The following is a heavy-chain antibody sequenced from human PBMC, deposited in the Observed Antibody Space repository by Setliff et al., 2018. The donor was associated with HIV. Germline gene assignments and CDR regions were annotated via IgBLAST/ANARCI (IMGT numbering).Heavy chain of an antibody. CDR2: IRYDGSNK. V-gene: IGHV3-30*02. CDR1: GFTFSSYG. J-gene: IGHJ3*02. CDR3: AKVLLFGVDVFDI. Sequence: GGSLRLSCAASGFTFSSYGMHWVRQAPGKGLEWVAFIRYDGSNKYYADSVKGRFTISRDNSKNTLYLQMNSLRAEDTAVYYCAKVLLFGVDVFDIWGQGTMVTVSS. D-gene: IGHD3-10*02.